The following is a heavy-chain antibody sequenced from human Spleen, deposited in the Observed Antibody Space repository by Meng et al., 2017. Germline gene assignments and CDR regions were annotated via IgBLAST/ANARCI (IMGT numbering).Heavy chain of an antibody. V-gene: IGHV3-20*04. CDR3: ARDAYYYGSSAYYSAY. CDR1: GFKFDDYG. D-gene: IGHD3-22*01. J-gene: IGHJ4*02. Sequence: GESLKISCAASGFKFDDYGMSWVRLAPGKGLEWVSGINDNGDSTGYADSVKGRFTISRDNAKNSLYLQMNSLRAEDTALYFCARDAYYYGSSAYYSAYWGQGTLVTVSS. CDR2: INDNGDST.